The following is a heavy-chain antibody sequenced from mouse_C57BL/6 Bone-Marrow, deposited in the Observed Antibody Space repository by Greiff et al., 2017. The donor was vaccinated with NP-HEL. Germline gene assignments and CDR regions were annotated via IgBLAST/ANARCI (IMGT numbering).Heavy chain of an antibody. CDR2: IYPRSGNT. D-gene: IGHD1-1*01. CDR3: ASGVIYYYGNSPLGY. J-gene: IGHJ2*01. V-gene: IGHV1-81*01. Sequence: QVQLQQSGAELARPGASVKLPCKASGYTFTSYGISWVKQRTGQGLEWIGEIYPRSGNTYYNEKFKGKATLTADKSSSTAYMELRSLTSEDSAVYFCASGVIYYYGNSPLGYWGQGTTLTVSS. CDR1: GYTFTSYG.